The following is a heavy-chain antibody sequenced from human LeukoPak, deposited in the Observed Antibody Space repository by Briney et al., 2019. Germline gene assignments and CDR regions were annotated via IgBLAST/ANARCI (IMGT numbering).Heavy chain of an antibody. CDR1: GGSISSYY. D-gene: IGHD4-17*01. Sequence: SETLSLTCTVSGGSISSYYWSWIRQPPGKGLEWIGYIYYSGSTNYNPSLKSRVTISVDTSKNQFSLKLSSVTAADTAVYYCARDRNDYGAFYGMDVWGQGTTVTVSS. CDR3: ARDRNDYGAFYGMDV. V-gene: IGHV4-59*01. J-gene: IGHJ6*02. CDR2: IYYSGST.